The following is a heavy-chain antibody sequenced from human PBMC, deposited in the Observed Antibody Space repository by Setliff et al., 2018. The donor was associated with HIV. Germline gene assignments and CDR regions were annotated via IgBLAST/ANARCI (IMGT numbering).Heavy chain of an antibody. CDR1: EYTLSELS. J-gene: IGHJ5*02. Sequence: ASVKVSCKVSEYTLSELSMHWVRQAPGKGLEWMGGFDPEDGKTIYAQKFQGRVTMTEDLSTETAYMELSSLSSDDTAVYYCTSSFRIFYYDSRTYSKWFDPWGQVTLVTVSS. D-gene: IGHD3-22*01. CDR3: TSSFRIFYYDSRTYSKWFDP. V-gene: IGHV1-24*01. CDR2: FDPEDGKT.